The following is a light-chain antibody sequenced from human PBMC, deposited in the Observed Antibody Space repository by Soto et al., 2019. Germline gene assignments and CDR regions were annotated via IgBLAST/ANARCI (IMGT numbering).Light chain of an antibody. CDR1: QSVSSSF. J-gene: IGKJ3*01. CDR2: GAS. Sequence: EIVLTQSPGTLSLSPGERATLSCRASQSVSSSFLAWYQQKPGQAPRILIYGASTRATGIPDRFSGSGSGTDFTLTISRLEPEDFAVYYCQQYGDSPFTFGPGTKVDI. CDR3: QQYGDSPFT. V-gene: IGKV3-20*01.